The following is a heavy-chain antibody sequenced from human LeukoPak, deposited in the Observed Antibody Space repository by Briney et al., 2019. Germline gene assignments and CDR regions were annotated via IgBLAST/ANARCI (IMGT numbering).Heavy chain of an antibody. CDR1: GFTLSSYD. CDR2: IGTAGDT. Sequence: PGGSLRLSCAASGFTLSSYDMHWVRQATGKGLEWVSAIGTAGDTYYPGSVKGRFTISRENAKNSLYLQMNNLRAEDTAVYYCASSGSYRLDYWGQGTLVTVSS. D-gene: IGHD1-26*01. V-gene: IGHV3-13*01. CDR3: ASSGSYRLDY. J-gene: IGHJ4*02.